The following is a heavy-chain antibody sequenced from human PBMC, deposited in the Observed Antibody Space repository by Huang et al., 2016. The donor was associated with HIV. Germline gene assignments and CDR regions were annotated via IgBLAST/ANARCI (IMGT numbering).Heavy chain of an antibody. CDR3: ASASIAARRWFDP. D-gene: IGHD6-6*01. V-gene: IGHV4-59*01. CDR1: GGSMSSYY. J-gene: IGHJ5*02. Sequence: QVQLQESGPGLVKPSETLSLTCTVSGGSMSSYYWSWIRQPPGKGLEWIGYIYYSGSTNYNPSLKSRVTISVDTSKNQVSLRLGSVTAADTAVYYCASASIAARRWFDPWGQGSLVTVSS. CDR2: IYYSGST.